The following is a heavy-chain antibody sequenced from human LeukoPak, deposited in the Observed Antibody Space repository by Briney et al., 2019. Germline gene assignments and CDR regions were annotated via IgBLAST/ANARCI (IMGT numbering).Heavy chain of an antibody. Sequence: PGGSLRLSCAAPGFTFSSYWMHWVRQAPGKGLVWVSRINSDGSNTNYADSVKGRFTISRDNAKNTLYLQMNSLRAEDTAVYYCARARTGLDAFDIWGQGTMVTVSS. J-gene: IGHJ3*02. V-gene: IGHV3-74*01. D-gene: IGHD1-1*01. CDR2: INSDGSNT. CDR1: GFTFSSYW. CDR3: ARARTGLDAFDI.